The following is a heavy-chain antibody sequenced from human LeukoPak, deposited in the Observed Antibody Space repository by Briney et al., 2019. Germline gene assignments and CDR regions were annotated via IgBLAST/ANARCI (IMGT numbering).Heavy chain of an antibody. Sequence: GGSLRLSCAASGFTFRTYSIHWVRQAPGKGLEWVTVVSADGRTQLYSDSVKGRFTISRDNSKNTLYLQMNSLRAEDTAVYYCAREGRGDRIAAAGTADYWGQGTLVTVSS. CDR1: GFTFRTYS. CDR3: AREGRGDRIAAAGTADY. V-gene: IGHV3-30*03. D-gene: IGHD6-13*01. CDR2: VSADGRTQ. J-gene: IGHJ4*02.